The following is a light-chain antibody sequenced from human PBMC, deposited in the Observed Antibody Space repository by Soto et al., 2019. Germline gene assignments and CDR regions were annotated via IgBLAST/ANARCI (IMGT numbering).Light chain of an antibody. J-gene: IGKJ4*01. V-gene: IGKV3-20*01. CDR2: GAS. CDR1: QSVSSSY. Sequence: EIVLTQSPGTLSLSPGEKATLSCRASQSVSSSYLAWYQQKPGQAPRLLIYGASSRATGIPDRFSGSGSGTDFTLTISRLEPDDFAVYYCQPYGSSPLTFGGGTKVDIK. CDR3: QPYGSSPLT.